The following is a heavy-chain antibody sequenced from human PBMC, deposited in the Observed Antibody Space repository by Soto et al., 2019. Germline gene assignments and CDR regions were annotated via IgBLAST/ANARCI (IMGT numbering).Heavy chain of an antibody. CDR1: GFTFSSYA. Sequence: EVQLLESGGGLVQPGGSLRLSCAASGFTFSSYAMSWVRQAPGKGLEWVSAISGSGGSTYYADSVKGRFTISRDNSKNTLYQQMNSLRAEDTAVYYCAKVSMMTFGGVIVAYYGMDVWGQGTTVTVSS. V-gene: IGHV3-23*01. J-gene: IGHJ6*02. D-gene: IGHD3-16*02. CDR2: ISGSGGST. CDR3: AKVSMMTFGGVIVAYYGMDV.